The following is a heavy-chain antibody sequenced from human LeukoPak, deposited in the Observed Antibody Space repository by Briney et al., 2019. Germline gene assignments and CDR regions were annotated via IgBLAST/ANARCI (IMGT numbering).Heavy chain of an antibody. Sequence: SETLSLTCTVPGGSISSYYWSWIRQPPGKGLEWIGYIYYSGSTNYNPSLKSRVTISVDTSKNQFSLKLSSVTAADTAVYYCARAPLVYYGMDVWGQGTTVTVSS. CDR3: ARAPLVYYGMDV. J-gene: IGHJ6*02. CDR1: GGSISSYY. D-gene: IGHD6-6*01. V-gene: IGHV4-59*01. CDR2: IYYSGST.